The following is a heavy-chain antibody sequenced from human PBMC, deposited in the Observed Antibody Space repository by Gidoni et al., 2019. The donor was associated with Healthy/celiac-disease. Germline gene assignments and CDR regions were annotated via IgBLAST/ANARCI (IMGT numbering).Heavy chain of an antibody. CDR3: AHILNYYDSSGYANFDY. CDR1: GFSLSTSGVG. CDR2: IYWNDDK. V-gene: IGHV2-5*01. J-gene: IGHJ4*02. D-gene: IGHD3-22*01. Sequence: QITLKESGPTLVKPTQTLTLTCTFSGFSLSTSGVGVGWIRQPPGKALEWLALIYWNDDKRYSPSLKSRLTITKDTSKNQVVLTMTNMDPVDTATYYCAHILNYYDSSGYANFDYWGQGTLVTVSS.